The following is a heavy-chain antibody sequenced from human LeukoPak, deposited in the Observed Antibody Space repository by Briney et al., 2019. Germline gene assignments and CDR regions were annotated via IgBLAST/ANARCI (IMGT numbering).Heavy chain of an antibody. CDR3: ARGQWLVHFDY. V-gene: IGHV3-11*01. CDR2: ISSSGSTI. CDR1: GFTFSDYY. D-gene: IGHD6-19*01. Sequence: GGSLRLSCAASGFTFSDYYMSWIHQAPGKGLEWVSYISSSGSTIYYADSVKGRFTISRDNSKNTLYLQMNSLRAEDTAVYYCARGQWLVHFDYWGQGTLVTVSS. J-gene: IGHJ4*02.